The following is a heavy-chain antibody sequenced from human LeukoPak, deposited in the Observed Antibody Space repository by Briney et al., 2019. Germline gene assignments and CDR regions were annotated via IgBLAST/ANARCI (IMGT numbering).Heavy chain of an antibody. D-gene: IGHD3-10*01. J-gene: IGHJ6*03. CDR3: AKSYGSGSYDYHYYMDV. CDR2: ISGSGGTT. CDR1: GFTFSSYA. V-gene: IGHV3-23*01. Sequence: GGSLRLSCAASGFTFSSYAMSWVRQAPGKGLEWVSAISGSGGTTYYADSVKGRFTISRDNSKNTLYLQMNSLRAEDTAVYYCAKSYGSGSYDYHYYMDVWGKGTTVTVSS.